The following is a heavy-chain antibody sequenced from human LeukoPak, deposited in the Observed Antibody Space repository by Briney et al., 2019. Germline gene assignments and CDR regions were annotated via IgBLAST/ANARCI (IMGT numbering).Heavy chain of an antibody. CDR2: IYSGSST. CDR1: GFTISSNY. CDR3: ARITMVRGADYGMDV. J-gene: IGHJ6*02. V-gene: IGHV3-53*01. D-gene: IGHD3-10*01. Sequence: GGSLSLSCAASGFTISSNYMSWVRQAPGKELQWVTVIYSGSSTYYADSVNGRFTISRNNSNNTQYLQMNSLRAEGTAVYYCARITMVRGADYGMDVWGQGTTVTVSS.